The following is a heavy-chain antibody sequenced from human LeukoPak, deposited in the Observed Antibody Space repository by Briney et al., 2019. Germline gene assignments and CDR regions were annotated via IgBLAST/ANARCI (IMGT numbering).Heavy chain of an antibody. CDR1: GFTLSTYS. V-gene: IGHV3-48*02. Sequence: GGSLRLSCAASGFTLSTYSMNWVRQAPGKGLEWISYISSSSSIIYYADSVNGRFTISRNNAQQSLYLQMNSLRDEDTAVYYCARGRGAAAGTRIFDYWGQGTLVTVSS. CDR3: ARGRGAAAGTRIFDY. CDR2: ISSSSSII. J-gene: IGHJ4*02. D-gene: IGHD6-13*01.